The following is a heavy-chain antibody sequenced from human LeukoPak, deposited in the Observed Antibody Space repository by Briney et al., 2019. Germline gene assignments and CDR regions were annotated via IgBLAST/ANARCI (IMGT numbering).Heavy chain of an antibody. V-gene: IGHV4-61*08. J-gene: IGHJ5*02. CDR1: GGSISSGGYY. CDR3: AKLAAGANNWFDP. CDR2: IHYSGST. Sequence: SETLSLTCTVSGGSISSGGYYWSWIRQPPGKGLEWIGYIHYSGSTKYNPSLKSRVTISLDTSKNQFSLKLRSVTAADTAVYYCAKLAAGANNWFDPWGQGALVTVSS. D-gene: IGHD1-26*01.